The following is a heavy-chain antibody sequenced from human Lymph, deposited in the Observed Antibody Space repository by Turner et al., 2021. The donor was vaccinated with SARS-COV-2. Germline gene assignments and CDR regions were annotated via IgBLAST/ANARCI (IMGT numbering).Heavy chain of an antibody. CDR1: GFYFSSYG. CDR3: ARVKGYNGYDLRYYYGMDV. Sequence: QVQLVESGGGVVQPGRSLSLSCAASGFYFSSYGRHRVRQAPGKGLEWVAVIWYDGSNKYYADSVKGRFTISRDNSKNTLYLQMNSLRAEDTAVYYCARVKGYNGYDLRYYYGMDVWGQGTTVTVSS. V-gene: IGHV3-33*01. D-gene: IGHD5-12*01. CDR2: IWYDGSNK. J-gene: IGHJ6*02.